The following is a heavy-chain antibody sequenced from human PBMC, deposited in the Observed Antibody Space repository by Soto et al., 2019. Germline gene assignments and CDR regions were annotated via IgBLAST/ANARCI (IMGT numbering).Heavy chain of an antibody. V-gene: IGHV3-21*01. D-gene: IGHD5-12*01. CDR2: ISSNSSYI. Sequence: GGSLRLSCAASGFTFSSYRMNWVRQAPGKGLECVSSISSNSSYIYYADSVKRRFTSSRDNDKNSLYLQMISLRAEDTAVYYCARGVDDVALVATIIAFDYWGQGTLVTVSS. CDR3: ARGVDDVALVATIIAFDY. CDR1: GFTFSSYR. J-gene: IGHJ4*02.